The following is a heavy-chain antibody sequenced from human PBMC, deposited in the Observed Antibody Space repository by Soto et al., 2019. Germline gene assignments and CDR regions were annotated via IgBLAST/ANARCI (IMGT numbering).Heavy chain of an antibody. D-gene: IGHD6-13*01. J-gene: IGHJ6*02. CDR3: ARDPPGGSSPGPTHYGMDV. V-gene: IGHV1-69*06. CDR1: GGTFSSYA. CDR2: IIPIFGSA. Sequence: QVQLVQSGAEVKKPGSSVKVSCKASGGTFSSYAISWVRQAPGQGLEWMGGIIPIFGSANYAQKFQGRVTITADKSTSTAYMELSSLRSEDTAVYYCARDPPGGSSPGPTHYGMDVWGQGTTVTVSS.